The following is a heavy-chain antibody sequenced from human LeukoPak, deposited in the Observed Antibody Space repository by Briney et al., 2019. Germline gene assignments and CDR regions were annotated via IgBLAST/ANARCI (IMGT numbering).Heavy chain of an antibody. CDR2: IDPGDSDT. CDR3: ARQPGAGWFDP. Sequence: GESLKISCQASGYSSTSSWIGWARQMPGKGLEWMAIIDPGDSDTRYSPSFQGQVTISADKSISTVYLQWGSLKASDTAMYYCARQPGAGWFDPWGQGTLVTVSS. V-gene: IGHV5-51*01. CDR1: GYSSTSSW. D-gene: IGHD3-10*01. J-gene: IGHJ5*02.